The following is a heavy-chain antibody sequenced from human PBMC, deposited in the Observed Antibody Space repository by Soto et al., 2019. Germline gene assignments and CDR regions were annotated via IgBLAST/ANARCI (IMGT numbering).Heavy chain of an antibody. CDR3: ARDLKVAASNSYFYYGMDV. CDR2: ISRSSTNI. Sequence: EVQLVESGGGLVKPGGSLRLSCAASGFTFSNYTMEWVRQAPGKGLDWLSSISRSSTNIFYADSVKGRFTVSRDNANNVLYLQINSLSAEDTAIYYCARDLKVAASNSYFYYGMDVWGQGTTVTVFS. J-gene: IGHJ6*02. D-gene: IGHD6-19*01. CDR1: GFTFSNYT. V-gene: IGHV3-21*01.